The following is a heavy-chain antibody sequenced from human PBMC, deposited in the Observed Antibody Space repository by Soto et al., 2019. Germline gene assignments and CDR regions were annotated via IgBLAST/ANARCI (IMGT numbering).Heavy chain of an antibody. V-gene: IGHV1-69*15. CDR1: GGTFGSNA. CDR3: AREGYTLGPGAVSGAFDI. Sequence: QVQLVQSETEVRKPGSSVKVSCRASGGTFGSNAISWVRQAPGQGLEWMGNIIPIFGTTKNAQNFQGRVTITPDESTNPAYMEPSSLRSEDTAIYFGAREGYTLGPGAVSGAFDIWGQGTLVTVSS. CDR2: IIPIFGTT. J-gene: IGHJ3*02. D-gene: IGHD1-1*01.